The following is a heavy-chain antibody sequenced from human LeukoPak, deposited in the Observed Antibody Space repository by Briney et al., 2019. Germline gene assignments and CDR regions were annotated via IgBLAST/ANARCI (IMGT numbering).Heavy chain of an antibody. CDR2: IKQDGSEK. CDR3: AKDGYYYDSSGYYYSLRYFDY. CDR1: GFTFSSSW. Sequence: PGGSLRLSCAASGFTFSSSWMSWVRQAPGKGLEWVANIKQDGSEKYYVASVKGRFTISRDNAKNSLYLQMNSLRAEDTAVYYCAKDGYYYDSSGYYYSLRYFDYWGQGTLVTVSS. D-gene: IGHD3-22*01. V-gene: IGHV3-7*03. J-gene: IGHJ4*02.